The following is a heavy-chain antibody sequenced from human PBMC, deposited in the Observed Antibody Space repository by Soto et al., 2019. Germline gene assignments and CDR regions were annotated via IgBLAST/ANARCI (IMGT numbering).Heavy chain of an antibody. CDR3: VRDRGYFGEAFQH. V-gene: IGHV3-33*01. CDR1: GFIFHNYG. D-gene: IGHD3-10*01. CDR2: MFYDGVSA. Sequence: QVQLVESGGGVVQPGRSLRLSCAVSGFIFHNYGFHWVRQAPGKGLEWVAVMFYDGVSAFYTDSVRGRFTVSRDTTNRTLILQMTKLTAEDTAVYYCVRDRGYFGEAFQHWGQGTLVTVSS. J-gene: IGHJ1*01.